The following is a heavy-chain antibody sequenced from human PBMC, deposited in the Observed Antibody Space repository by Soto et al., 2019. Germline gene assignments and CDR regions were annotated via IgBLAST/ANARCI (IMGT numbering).Heavy chain of an antibody. V-gene: IGHV3-30-3*01. Sequence: QVQLVESGGGVVQPGRSLRLSCAASGFTFSTHAMHWVRQAPGKGLECVAIVSFDGSNKYYADSVTGRFTISRDNFNDTLSLQLSSLTPEDTAVYYCARDQTGITTAGGGRIDHWGQGTLVTVSS. CDR3: ARDQTGITTAGGGRIDH. J-gene: IGHJ4*02. CDR2: VSFDGSNK. D-gene: IGHD6-13*01. CDR1: GFTFSTHA.